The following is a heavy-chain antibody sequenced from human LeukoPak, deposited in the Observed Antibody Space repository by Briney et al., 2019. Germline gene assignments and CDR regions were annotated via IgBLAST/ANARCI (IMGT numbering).Heavy chain of an antibody. Sequence: SETLSLTCTVSGGSISSYYWSWIRQPPGKGLEWIGYIYYSGSTNYNPSLKSRVTISVDTSKNQFSLKLSSVTAADTAVYYCARDSHYYDSSGDYYSYGMDVWGQGTTVTVSS. J-gene: IGHJ6*02. D-gene: IGHD3-22*01. CDR1: GGSISSYY. CDR2: IYYSGST. CDR3: ARDSHYYDSSGDYYSYGMDV. V-gene: IGHV4-59*01.